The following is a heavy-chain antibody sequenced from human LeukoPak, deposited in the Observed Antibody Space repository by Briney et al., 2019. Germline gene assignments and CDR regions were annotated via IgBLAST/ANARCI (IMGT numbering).Heavy chain of an antibody. Sequence: SETLSLTCTVSGGSISSYYWSWIRQPAGKGLEWIGRMFTSVSTNYNPSLKSRVTMSVDTSKNQFSLKLSSVTAADTAVYYCARDSYYYDSSGYYRFDYWGQGTLVTVSS. J-gene: IGHJ4*02. CDR3: ARDSYYYDSSGYYRFDY. V-gene: IGHV4-4*07. D-gene: IGHD3-22*01. CDR1: GGSISSYY. CDR2: MFTSVST.